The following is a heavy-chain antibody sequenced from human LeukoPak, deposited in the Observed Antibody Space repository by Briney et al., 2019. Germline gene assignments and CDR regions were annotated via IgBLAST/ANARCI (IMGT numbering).Heavy chain of an antibody. D-gene: IGHD3-22*01. V-gene: IGHV4-59*03. CDR1: GGSISSYY. Sequence: PSETLSLTCTVSGGSISSYYWSWIRQPPGKGLEWIGYIYYSGNTNYNPSLKSRVTISVDTSKNQFSLKLCSLTAADTAVYYCAGLFYYDSSGYPLYWGQGTPVTVSS. CDR3: AGLFYYDSSGYPLY. J-gene: IGHJ4*02. CDR2: IYYSGNT.